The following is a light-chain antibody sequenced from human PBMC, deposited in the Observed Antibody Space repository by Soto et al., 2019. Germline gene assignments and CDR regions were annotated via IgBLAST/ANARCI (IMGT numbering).Light chain of an antibody. Sequence: QSVLTQPPSVSGAPGQRVTISCTGSSSNIGAGYDVHWYQQVPGTAPKLLIFGTSNRPSGVPDRFSGSKSGTSASLAITGLQAEDVADYYCQSSDSSLSGSEVFGGGTKLTVL. J-gene: IGLJ2*01. CDR2: GTS. CDR3: QSSDSSLSGSEV. CDR1: SSNIGAGYD. V-gene: IGLV1-40*01.